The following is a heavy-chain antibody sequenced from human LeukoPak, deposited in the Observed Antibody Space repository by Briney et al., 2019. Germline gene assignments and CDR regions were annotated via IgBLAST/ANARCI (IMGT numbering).Heavy chain of an antibody. Sequence: GGSLRLSCAASGFTFSSYAMSWVRQAPGKGLEWVSAISGSGGSTYYADSVKGRFTISRDNSKNTLYLQMNSLRAEDTAVYYCAKDGTLGYCTNGVCYTSWGQGTLVTVSS. CDR2: ISGSGGST. CDR1: GFTFSSYA. V-gene: IGHV3-23*01. D-gene: IGHD2-8*01. CDR3: AKDGTLGYCTNGVCYTS. J-gene: IGHJ5*02.